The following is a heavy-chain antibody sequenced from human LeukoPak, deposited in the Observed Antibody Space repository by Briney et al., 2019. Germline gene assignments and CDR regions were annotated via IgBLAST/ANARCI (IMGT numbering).Heavy chain of an antibody. CDR3: ASWGFAAYDAFDI. D-gene: IGHD6-13*01. V-gene: IGHV4-59*01. J-gene: IGHJ3*02. Sequence: LETLSLTCTVSGGSISSYYWSWIRQPPGKGLEWIGYIYYSGSTNYNPSLKSRVTISVDTSKNQFSLKLSSVTAADTAVYYCASWGFAAYDAFDIWGQGTMVTVSS. CDR2: IYYSGST. CDR1: GGSISSYY.